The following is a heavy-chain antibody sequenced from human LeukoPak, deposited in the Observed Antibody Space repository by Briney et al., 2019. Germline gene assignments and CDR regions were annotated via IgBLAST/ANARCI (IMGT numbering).Heavy chain of an antibody. CDR3: ARLRRDGYNPFDY. CDR2: IRYDGSNK. Sequence: GGSLRLSCAASGFTFSSYGMHWVRQAPGKGLEWVAFIRYDGSNKYYADSVKGRFTISRDNSKNTLYLQMNSLRAEDTAVYYCARLRRDGYNPFDYWGQGTLVTVSS. J-gene: IGHJ4*02. V-gene: IGHV3-30*02. D-gene: IGHD5-24*01. CDR1: GFTFSSYG.